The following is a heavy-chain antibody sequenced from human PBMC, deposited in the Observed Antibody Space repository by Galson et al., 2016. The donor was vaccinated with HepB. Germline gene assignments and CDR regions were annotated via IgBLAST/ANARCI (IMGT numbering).Heavy chain of an antibody. Sequence: SLRLSCAASGFTFSDYYMSWIRQAPGKGLEWASYITSSSSHTNYADSVKGRFTISRDNAKNSLFLQMNSLRAENTAVYYCARIRKGGSGRYLFDYWGQGTLVTVSS. D-gene: IGHD6-19*01. CDR1: GFTFSDYY. J-gene: IGHJ4*02. V-gene: IGHV3-11*06. CDR2: ITSSSSHT. CDR3: ARIRKGGSGRYLFDY.